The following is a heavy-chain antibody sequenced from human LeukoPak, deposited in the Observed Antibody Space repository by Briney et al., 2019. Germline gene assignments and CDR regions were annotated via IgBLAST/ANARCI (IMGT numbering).Heavy chain of an antibody. J-gene: IGHJ3*02. CDR2: IYTSGST. Sequence: SETLSLTCTVSGGSISSYYWSWIRQPPGKGLEWIGYIYTSGSTNYNPSLKSRVTISVDTSENQFSLKLSSVTAADTAVYYCARLDSGNDAFDIWGQGTMVTVSS. V-gene: IGHV4-4*09. CDR3: ARLDSGNDAFDI. CDR1: GGSISSYY. D-gene: IGHD3-10*01.